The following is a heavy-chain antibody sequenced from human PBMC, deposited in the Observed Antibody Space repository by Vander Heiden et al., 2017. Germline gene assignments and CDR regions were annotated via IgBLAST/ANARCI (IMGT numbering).Heavy chain of an antibody. D-gene: IGHD5-12*01. Sequence: EVQLVESGGGLVQPGRSLRLSCAASGFSLDNYAMHWVRQAPGKGLEWVSGISWNSANIDYADSVKGRFTISRDNAKNSLYLQMNSLRGDDTALYYCARDRGGSFYYGMDVWGQGTTVTVSS. CDR1: GFSLDNYA. CDR3: ARDRGGSFYYGMDV. V-gene: IGHV3-9*01. J-gene: IGHJ6*02. CDR2: ISWNSANI.